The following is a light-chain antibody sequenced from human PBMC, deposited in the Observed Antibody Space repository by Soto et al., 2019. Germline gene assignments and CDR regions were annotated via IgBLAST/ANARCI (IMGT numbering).Light chain of an antibody. CDR1: QSVANNY. CDR3: EQYGSTPLT. Sequence: EIVLTQSPGTLSLSPGERATLSCRASQSVANNYLAWYQQKPGQAPRFLIYDALSKATGIPDRFSGSGSVTDFTLTISRLEPEDFAVYYCEQYGSTPLTFGGGTKVEIK. CDR2: DAL. V-gene: IGKV3-20*01. J-gene: IGKJ4*01.